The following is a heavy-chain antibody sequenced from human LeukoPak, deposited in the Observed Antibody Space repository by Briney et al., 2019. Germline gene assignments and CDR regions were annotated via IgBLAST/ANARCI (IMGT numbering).Heavy chain of an antibody. CDR2: INTNTGNP. V-gene: IGHV7-4-1*02. CDR3: ARSLTTVTTVRWYFDL. J-gene: IGHJ2*01. CDR1: GYTFTSYA. Sequence: GASVKVSCKASGYTFTSYAMNWVRQAPGQGLEWMGWINTNTGNPTYAQGFTGRFVFSLDTSVSTAYLQISSLKAEDTAVYYCARSLTTVTTVRWYFDLWGRGTLVTVSS. D-gene: IGHD4-17*01.